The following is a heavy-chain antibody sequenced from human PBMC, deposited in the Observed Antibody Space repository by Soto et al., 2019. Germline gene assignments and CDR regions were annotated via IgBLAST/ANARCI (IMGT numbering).Heavy chain of an antibody. CDR3: ATQLNGDLDF. CDR1: GGTFSTSA. CDR2: IIPVFGTA. V-gene: IGHV1-69*15. J-gene: IGHJ4*02. D-gene: IGHD7-27*01. Sequence: QVQLVQSGAEVRKPGSSVKVSCKASGGTFSTSAMKWVRQAPGQGLEWMGSIIPVFGTATYAQSFQGRLTITADGSTTTGYMELSSLRSEDTAVYYCATQLNGDLDFWGQGTLLIVSS.